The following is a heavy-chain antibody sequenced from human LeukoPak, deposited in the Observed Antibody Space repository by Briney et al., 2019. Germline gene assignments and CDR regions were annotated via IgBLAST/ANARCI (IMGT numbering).Heavy chain of an antibody. CDR2: IYPGDSDT. V-gene: IGHV5-51*01. CDR1: GYSFTNYW. J-gene: IGHJ4*02. D-gene: IGHD1-26*01. Sequence: GESLKISCKGSGYSFTNYWIGWVRQMPGKGLEGMGIIYPGDSDTRYIPSFQGQVPISADKSITTSYLQWSSLKACDSVMYYGARRVGSYWFFDYWGQGTLVTVSS. CDR3: ARRVGSYWFFDY.